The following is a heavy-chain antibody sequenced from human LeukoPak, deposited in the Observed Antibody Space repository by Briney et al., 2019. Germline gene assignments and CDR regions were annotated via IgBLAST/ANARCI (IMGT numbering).Heavy chain of an antibody. CDR2: IIPIFGTA. CDR3: ALSRNAFDI. V-gene: IGHV1-69*06. Sequence: ASVKVSCKASGGTFSSYAISWVRQAPGQGLEWMGGIIPIFGTANYAQKFQGRVTITADKSTSTAYMEQSSLRSEDTAVYYCALSRNAFDIWGQGTMVTVSS. CDR1: GGTFSSYA. J-gene: IGHJ3*02.